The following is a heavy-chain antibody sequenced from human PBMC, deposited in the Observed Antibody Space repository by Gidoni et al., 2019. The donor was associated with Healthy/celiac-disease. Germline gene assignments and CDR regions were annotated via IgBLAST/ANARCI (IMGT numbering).Heavy chain of an antibody. CDR1: GFTFSSYS. J-gene: IGHJ4*02. CDR2: ISSSSSYI. D-gene: IGHD3-22*01. CDR3: ARDSSGSEPSFDY. Sequence: EVQLVESGGGLVKPGGSLRLSCAASGFTFSSYSMNWVRQAPGKGLEWVSSISSSSSYIYYADSVKGRFTISRDNAKNSLYLQMNSLRAEDTAVYYCARDSSGSEPSFDYWGQGTLVTVSS. V-gene: IGHV3-21*01.